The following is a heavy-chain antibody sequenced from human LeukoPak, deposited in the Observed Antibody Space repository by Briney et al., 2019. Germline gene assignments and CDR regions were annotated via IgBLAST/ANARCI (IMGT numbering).Heavy chain of an antibody. CDR1: GFAFSSYA. Sequence: GGSLRLSCAASGFAFSSYAMHWVRQVPGKGLDWVAFISDDGSDKFCVDSVKGRFTISRDNSRNTVYLQMNTLRPEDTAVYFCVKYSYSSSGYSDFQHWGQGTLVTVSS. CDR3: VKYSYSSSGYSDFQH. V-gene: IGHV3-30-3*02. J-gene: IGHJ1*01. CDR2: ISDDGSDK. D-gene: IGHD3-22*01.